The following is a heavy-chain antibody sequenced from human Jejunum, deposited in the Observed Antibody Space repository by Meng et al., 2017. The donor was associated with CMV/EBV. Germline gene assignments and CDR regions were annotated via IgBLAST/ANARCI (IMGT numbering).Heavy chain of an antibody. CDR1: GGSISSTSSY. CDR3: ARDSRAAVTHFDY. V-gene: IGHV4-39*07. CDR2: IYYTGSP. D-gene: IGHD4-17*01. Sequence: VSGGSISSTSSYWVWIRQPPGKGLNWIGNIYYTGSPYYNPSLKSRVTISVDTSKNQFSLHVSSVTAADTAVYYCARDSRAAVTHFDYWGQGTLVTVSS. J-gene: IGHJ4*02.